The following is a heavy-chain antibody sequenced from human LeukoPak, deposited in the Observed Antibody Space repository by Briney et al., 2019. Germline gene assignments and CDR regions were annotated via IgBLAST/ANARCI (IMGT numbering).Heavy chain of an antibody. D-gene: IGHD1-7*01. CDR1: GFTFSSYS. Sequence: GGSLRLSCAASGFTFSSYSMNWVRQAPGKGLEWVSSISSSSGYIYYADSVKDRFTISRDNAKNSLYLHLNSLRAEDTAVYYCARERYNWNYAFDYWGQGTLVTVSS. CDR3: ARERYNWNYAFDY. CDR2: ISSSSGYI. J-gene: IGHJ4*02. V-gene: IGHV3-21*01.